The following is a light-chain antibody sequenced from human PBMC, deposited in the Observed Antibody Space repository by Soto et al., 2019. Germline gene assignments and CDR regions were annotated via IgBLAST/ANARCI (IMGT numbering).Light chain of an antibody. CDR1: QSISSY. CDR2: AAS. V-gene: IGKV1-39*01. J-gene: IGKJ1*01. Sequence: DIQMTQSPSSLSASVGDRVTITCRASQSISSYLNWYQQKPGKAPNLLIYAASSLQSGVPSRFSGSGSGTDFTLTISSLQPDDFATYYCQQSYSTPQTFGQGTKVEIK. CDR3: QQSYSTPQT.